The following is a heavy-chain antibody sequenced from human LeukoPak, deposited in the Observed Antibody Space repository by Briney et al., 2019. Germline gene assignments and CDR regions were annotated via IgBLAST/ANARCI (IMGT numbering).Heavy chain of an antibody. J-gene: IGHJ4*02. CDR1: GGSISSYY. CDR2: IYTSGST. D-gene: IGHD3-10*01. V-gene: IGHV4-4*07. Sequence: SETLSLTCTVSGGSISSYYWSWIRQPAGKGLEWIGRIYTSGSTNYNPSLKSRVTMSVDTSKNQFYLKLSSVTAADTAVYYCARDDVGAGGYYFDYWGQGTLVTVSS. CDR3: ARDDVGAGGYYFDY.